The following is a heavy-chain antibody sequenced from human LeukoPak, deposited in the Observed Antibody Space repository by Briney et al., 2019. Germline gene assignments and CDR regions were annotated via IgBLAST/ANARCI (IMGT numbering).Heavy chain of an antibody. J-gene: IGHJ3*02. CDR2: IYSGGST. D-gene: IGHD6-19*01. CDR3: ARGTQVAGYAFDI. CDR1: GFTVSSNY. V-gene: IGHV3-53*01. Sequence: GGSLRLSCAASGFTVSSNYMSWVRQAPGKGLDWVSVIYSGGSTYYADSVTGRFTISRDNSKNTLYLQMNSLRAEDTAVYYCARGTQVAGYAFDIWGQGTMVTVSS.